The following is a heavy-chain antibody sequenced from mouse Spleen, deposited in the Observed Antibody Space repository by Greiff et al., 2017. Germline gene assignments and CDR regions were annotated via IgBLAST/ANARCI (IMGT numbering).Heavy chain of an antibody. CDR3: ARGPPPIYYYGSSYDYFDY. CDR1: GFSLTGYG. Sequence: VKLMESGPGLVAPSQSLSITCTVSGFSLTGYGVNWVRQPPGKGLEWLGMIWAGGSTNYNSALMSRLSISKDNSKSQVFLKMNSLQTDDTAMYYCARGPPPIYYYGSSYDYFDYWGQGTTLTVSS. J-gene: IGHJ2*01. D-gene: IGHD1-1*01. CDR2: IWAGGST. V-gene: IGHV2-9*02.